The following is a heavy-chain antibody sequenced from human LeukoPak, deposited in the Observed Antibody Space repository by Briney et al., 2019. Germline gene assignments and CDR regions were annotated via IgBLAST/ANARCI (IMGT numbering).Heavy chain of an antibody. CDR2: ISSSGSTI. D-gene: IGHD3-10*02. J-gene: IGHJ6*04. CDR3: AELGITMIGGV. CDR1: GFTFSSYW. V-gene: IGHV3-48*04. Sequence: LGGSLRLSCVASGFTFSSYWMHWVRQAPGKGLVWVSYISSSGSTIYYADSVKGRFTISRDNAKNSLYLQMNSLRAEDTAVYYCAELGITMIGGVWGKGTTVTISS.